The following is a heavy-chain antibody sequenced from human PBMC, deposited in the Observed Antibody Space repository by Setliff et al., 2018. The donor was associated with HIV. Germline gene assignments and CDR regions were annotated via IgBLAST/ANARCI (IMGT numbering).Heavy chain of an antibody. V-gene: IGHV1-46*01. Sequence: ASVKVSCKASGYTFTSYYMHWVRQAPGQGLEWMGIVNPSSGSTTYAQKFQGRVTMTRDTSTSTVYTELSSLRSEDTAVYYCARDPAPSSSASYFQHWGQGTPVTVSS. CDR1: GYTFTSYY. CDR2: VNPSSGST. CDR3: ARDPAPSSSASYFQH. D-gene: IGHD6-6*01. J-gene: IGHJ1*01.